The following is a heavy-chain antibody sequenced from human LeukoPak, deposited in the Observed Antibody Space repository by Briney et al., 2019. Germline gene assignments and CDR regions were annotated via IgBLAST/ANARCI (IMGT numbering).Heavy chain of an antibody. CDR3: ARDFWGCSSTSCYTSGFDP. CDR2: INPNSGGT. D-gene: IGHD2-2*02. V-gene: IGHV1-2*02. CDR1: GYTFTGYY. J-gene: IGHJ5*02. Sequence: ASVKVSCKASGYTFTGYYMHWVRQAPGQGLEWMGWINPNSGGTNYAQKFQGRVTMTRDTSISTAYMGLSRLRSDDTAVYYCARDFWGCSSTSCYTSGFDPWGQGTLVTVSS.